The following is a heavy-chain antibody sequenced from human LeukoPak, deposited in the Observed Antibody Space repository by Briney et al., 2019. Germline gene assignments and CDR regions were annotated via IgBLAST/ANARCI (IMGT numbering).Heavy chain of an antibody. CDR1: GFTFSSYA. V-gene: IGHV3-23*01. CDR2: INGSGGST. Sequence: GGSLRLSCAASGFTFSSYAMSWVRQAPGKGLEWVSAINGSGGSTYYADSVKGRFTISRDNSKNTLYLQMNSLRAEDTAVYYCAKASGDSSGYYLDAFDIWGQGTMVTVSS. D-gene: IGHD3-22*01. J-gene: IGHJ3*02. CDR3: AKASGDSSGYYLDAFDI.